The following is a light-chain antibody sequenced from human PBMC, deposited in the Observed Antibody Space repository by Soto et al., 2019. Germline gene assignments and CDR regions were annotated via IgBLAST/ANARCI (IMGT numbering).Light chain of an antibody. CDR2: GAS. Sequence: ETVVTQSPATLSVSPGERATLSCRASQSVTTNLAWYQQKPGQATRLLIYGASTRATGVPARFSGSGSGTEFTLTISSLQSEDFAVYYCQQYNDWPPYTFGQGTKVDIK. V-gene: IGKV3-15*01. CDR3: QQYNDWPPYT. CDR1: QSVTTN. J-gene: IGKJ2*01.